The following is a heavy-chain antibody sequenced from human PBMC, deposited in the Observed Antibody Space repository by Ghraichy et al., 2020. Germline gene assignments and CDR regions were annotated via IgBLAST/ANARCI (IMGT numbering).Heavy chain of an antibody. Sequence: SETLSLTCAVYGGSFSGYYWSWIRQPPGKGLEWIGEINHSGSTNYNPSLKSRVTISVDTSKNQFSLKLSSVTAADTAVYYCARALGYCSGGSCYASPFDYWGQGTLVTVSS. D-gene: IGHD2-15*01. CDR3: ARALGYCSGGSCYASPFDY. CDR2: INHSGST. CDR1: GGSFSGYY. J-gene: IGHJ4*02. V-gene: IGHV4-34*01.